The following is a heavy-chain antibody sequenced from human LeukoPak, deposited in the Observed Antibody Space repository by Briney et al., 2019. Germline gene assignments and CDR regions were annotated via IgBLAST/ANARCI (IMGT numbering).Heavy chain of an antibody. CDR3: AKSIVVVPAAADYFDY. CDR1: GFTFNSYA. J-gene: IGHJ4*02. CDR2: LSGSGGST. Sequence: GGSLRLSCAASGFTFNSYAMSLVRQAPGKGLEWVSSLSGSGGSTYYADSVKGQFTISRDNSKSTLYLQMNSLRAEDTAVYYCAKSIVVVPAAADYFDYWGQGTLVTVSS. V-gene: IGHV3-23*01. D-gene: IGHD2-2*01.